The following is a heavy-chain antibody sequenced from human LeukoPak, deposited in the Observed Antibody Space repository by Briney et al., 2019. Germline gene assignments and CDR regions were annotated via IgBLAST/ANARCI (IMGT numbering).Heavy chain of an antibody. CDR3: ARDPRVVVVTASNFDY. D-gene: IGHD2-21*02. CDR1: GYTFTGYY. Sequence: ASVKVSCKASGYTFTGYYMHWVRQAPGQGLEWMGWINPNSGGTNYAQKFQGRVTMTRDTSISTAYMELSRLRSDDTAVYYCARDPRVVVVTASNFDYWGQGTLVTVSS. J-gene: IGHJ4*02. CDR2: INPNSGGT. V-gene: IGHV1-2*02.